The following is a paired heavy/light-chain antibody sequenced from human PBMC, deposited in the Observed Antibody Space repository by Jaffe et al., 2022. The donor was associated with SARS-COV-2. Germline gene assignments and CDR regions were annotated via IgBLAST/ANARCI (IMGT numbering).Heavy chain of an antibody. CDR3: ASQILTGSLVDY. CDR1: GFTFSDYY. J-gene: IGHJ4*02. V-gene: IGHV3-11*01. Sequence: QVQLVESGGGLVKPGGSLRLSCAASGFTFSDYYMSWIRQAPGKGLEWVSYISSSGSTIYYADSVKGRFTISRDNAKNSLYLQMNSLRAEDTAVYYCASQILTGSLVDYWGQGTLVTVSS. CDR2: ISSSGSTI. D-gene: IGHD3-9*01.
Light chain of an antibody. CDR3: AAWDDSLNGPHWV. Sequence: QSVLTQPPSASGTPGQRVTISCSGSSSNIGSNTVNWYQQLPGTAPKLLIYSNNQRPSGVPDRFSGSKSGTSASLAISGLQSEDEADYYCAAWDDSLNGPHWVFGGGTKLTVL. CDR1: SSNIGSNT. CDR2: SNN. V-gene: IGLV1-44*01. J-gene: IGLJ3*02.